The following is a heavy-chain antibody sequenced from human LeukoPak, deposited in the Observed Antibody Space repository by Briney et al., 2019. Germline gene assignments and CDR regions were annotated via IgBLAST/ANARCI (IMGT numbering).Heavy chain of an antibody. Sequence: GESLKISCKGSGYSFTSYWIGWVRQMPGKGLEWMGIIYPGDPDTRYSPSFQGQVTISADKSISTAYLQWSSPKASDTAMYYCARRNDYGGNHDAFDIWGQGTMVTVSS. CDR3: ARRNDYGGNHDAFDI. CDR1: GYSFTSYW. V-gene: IGHV5-51*01. D-gene: IGHD4-23*01. J-gene: IGHJ3*02. CDR2: IYPGDPDT.